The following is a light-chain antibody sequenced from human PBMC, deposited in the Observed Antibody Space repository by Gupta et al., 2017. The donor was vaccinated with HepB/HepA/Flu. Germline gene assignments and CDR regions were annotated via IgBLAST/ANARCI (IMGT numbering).Light chain of an antibody. J-gene: IGLJ3*02. CDR3: SSYTSSSTWV. V-gene: IGLV2-14*03. CDR2: DVS. CDR1: SSDLGGYNY. Sequence: QSALTQPASVSGSPGQSITISCIGSSSDLGGYNYVSWYQQHPGKAPKVIIYDVSNRPSGVSNRFSGSKSGNTASLTISGLQAEDEADYYGSSYTSSSTWVFGGGTKLTVL.